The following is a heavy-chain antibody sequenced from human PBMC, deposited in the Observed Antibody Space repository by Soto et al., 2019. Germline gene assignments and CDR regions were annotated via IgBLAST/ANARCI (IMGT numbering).Heavy chain of an antibody. CDR3: AREEGLYYYDTTGYYFDY. CDR2: IYYNGNA. J-gene: IGHJ4*02. Sequence: QVLLQESGPGLVKPSQTLSLTCTVSGDSLSSGDYYWTWIRQPPGKGLEWIGYIYYNGNAYYNPSLKSRVTISVDTSKNQFSLRLNSATAADTAVYYYAREEGLYYYDTTGYYFDYWGQGTLVTVSS. V-gene: IGHV4-30-4*01. CDR1: GDSLSSGDYY. D-gene: IGHD3-22*01.